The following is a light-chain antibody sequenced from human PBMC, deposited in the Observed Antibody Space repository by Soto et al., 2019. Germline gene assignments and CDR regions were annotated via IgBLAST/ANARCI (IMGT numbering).Light chain of an antibody. J-gene: IGLJ2*01. CDR2: SNN. V-gene: IGLV1-44*01. CDR1: SSNIGSKS. CDR3: AAWDDSLNVLV. Sequence: QSVLTQSPSVSGTPGQGVNMSCSGSSSNIGSKSVSWYQHLPQTAPKLLIYSNNQRPSGVPGRFSGSKSGTSASLAISGLQSDDETQYYCAAWDDSLNVLVFGGGTKLTVL.